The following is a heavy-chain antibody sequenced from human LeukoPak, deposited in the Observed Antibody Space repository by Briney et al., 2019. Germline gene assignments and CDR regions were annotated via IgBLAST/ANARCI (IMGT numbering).Heavy chain of an antibody. CDR2: IRYDGSNK. J-gene: IGHJ4*02. CDR1: GFTFSSYG. Sequence: HPGGSLRLSCAASGFTFSSYGMHWVRQAPGKGLEWVAFIRYDGSNKYYADSVKGRFTISRDNSKNTLYLQMNSLRAEDTAVYYCAKDEIVVVPAATRLFDYWGQGTLVTVSS. V-gene: IGHV3-30*02. D-gene: IGHD2-2*01. CDR3: AKDEIVVVPAATRLFDY.